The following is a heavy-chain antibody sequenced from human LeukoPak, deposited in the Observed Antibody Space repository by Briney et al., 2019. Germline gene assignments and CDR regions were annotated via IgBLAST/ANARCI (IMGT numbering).Heavy chain of an antibody. V-gene: IGHV5-51*01. CDR3: ARRQYYYDSSGYLI. J-gene: IGHJ3*02. CDR1: GYSFATYW. D-gene: IGHD3-22*01. CDR2: IYPDESDI. Sequence: GESLKISCKGSGYSFATYWIGWVRQMPGKGLEWMGIIYPDESDIRYSPSFQGQVTFSADKSISTAYLQWSSLKASDTAMYYCARRQYYYDSSGYLIWGQGTMVTVSS.